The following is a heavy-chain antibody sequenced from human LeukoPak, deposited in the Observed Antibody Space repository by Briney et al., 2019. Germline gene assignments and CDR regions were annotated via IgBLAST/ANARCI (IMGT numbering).Heavy chain of an antibody. CDR3: ARDRDYSNTERGFDY. D-gene: IGHD4-11*01. J-gene: IGHJ4*02. CDR1: GYTFTDYY. Sequence: GDSVKVSCKTSGYTFTDYYIHWVRQAPGQGLEWMGWIKPNSGETNSAQKFQGRVTMTGDTSISTAYMELRRVRSDDTAVYYCARDRDYSNTERGFDYWGQGTLVTVSS. CDR2: IKPNSGET. V-gene: IGHV1-2*02.